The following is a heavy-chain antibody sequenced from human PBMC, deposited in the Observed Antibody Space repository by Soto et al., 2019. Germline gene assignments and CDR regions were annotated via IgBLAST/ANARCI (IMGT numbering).Heavy chain of an antibody. V-gene: IGHV1-46*01. J-gene: IGHJ4*02. Sequence: GASVKVSCKASGYTFTSYYMHWVRQAPGQGLEWMGIINPSGGSTSYAQKFQGRVTMTRDTSTSTVYMELSSLRSEDTAVYYCAVTYGSGSYIPTRKYSGYDYPLYFDYWGQGTLVTVSS. D-gene: IGHD3-10*01. CDR3: AVTYGSGSYIPTRKYSGYDYPLYFDY. CDR2: INPSGGST. CDR1: GYTFTSYY.